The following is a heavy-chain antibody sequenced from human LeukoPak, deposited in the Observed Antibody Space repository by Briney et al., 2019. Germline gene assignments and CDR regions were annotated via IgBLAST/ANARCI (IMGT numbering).Heavy chain of an antibody. D-gene: IGHD3-10*01. V-gene: IGHV4-34*01. Sequence: PSETLSLTCAVYGGSFSGYYWSWIRQPPGKGLEWIGEINHSGSTNYNPSLKSRVTISVDKSKNQFSLKLSSVTAADTAVYYCARARITMVRGVNWFDPWGQGTLVTVSS. CDR3: ARARITMVRGVNWFDP. CDR1: GGSFSGYY. CDR2: INHSGST. J-gene: IGHJ5*02.